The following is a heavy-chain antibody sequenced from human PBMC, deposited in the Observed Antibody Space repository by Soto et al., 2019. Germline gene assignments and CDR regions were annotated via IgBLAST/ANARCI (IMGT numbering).Heavy chain of an antibody. CDR2: ISADDGRT. Sequence: QVQLVQSGAEVKNPGASVKVSCKAYGYTFSSYGISWVRQAPGQGLEWMGWISADDGRTNYAQSLQGRVTVTRDKSTNTVYMELRSLRTDDTAVYFCARDYYDERYDVFDVWGQGTVVTVSS. D-gene: IGHD3-22*01. J-gene: IGHJ3*01. CDR3: ARDYYDERYDVFDV. V-gene: IGHV1-18*01. CDR1: GYTFSSYG.